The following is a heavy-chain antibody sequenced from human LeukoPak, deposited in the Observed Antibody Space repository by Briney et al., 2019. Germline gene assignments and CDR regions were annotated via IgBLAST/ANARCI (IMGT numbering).Heavy chain of an antibody. D-gene: IGHD3-22*01. CDR2: IYPGDSDT. CDR3: ARPTRDYYDSSGYYYVSLGGWYFDL. CDR1: GYSFTSYW. Sequence: GESLKISCKGSGYSFTSYWIGWVRQMPGKGLEWMGIIYPGDSDTRYSPSFQGQVTISADKSISTAYLQWSSLKASDTAMYYCARPTRDYYDSSGYYYVSLGGWYFDLWGRGTLVTVSS. J-gene: IGHJ2*01. V-gene: IGHV5-51*01.